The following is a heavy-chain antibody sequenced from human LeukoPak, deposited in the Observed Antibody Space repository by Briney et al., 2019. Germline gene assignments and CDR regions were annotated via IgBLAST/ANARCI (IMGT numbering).Heavy chain of an antibody. Sequence: SETLSLTCAVSGGSISSGCYSWSWIRQPPGKGLEWIGYIYHSGSTYYNPSLKSRVTISVDRSKNQFSLKLSSVTAADTAVYYCASSPRRLRFLEWSPSRSANTWGQGTLVTVSS. CDR1: GGSISSGCYS. V-gene: IGHV4-30-2*01. J-gene: IGHJ4*02. CDR3: ASSPRRLRFLEWSPSRSANT. D-gene: IGHD3-3*01. CDR2: IYHSGST.